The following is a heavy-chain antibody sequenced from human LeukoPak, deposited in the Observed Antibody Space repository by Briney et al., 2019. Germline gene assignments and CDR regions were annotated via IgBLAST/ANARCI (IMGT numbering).Heavy chain of an antibody. CDR3: AKSWGPDYGDYLYYFDY. V-gene: IGHV3-30*18. D-gene: IGHD4-17*01. CDR2: ISYDGRNI. J-gene: IGHJ4*02. Sequence: GGSLRLSCAASGFTFSSHGMHWVRQAPGKGLEWVAVISYDGRNIYYADSVKGRFTISRDNSKNTLYLQMNSLRTEDTAVYYCAKSWGPDYGDYLYYFDYWGQGTLVTVSS. CDR1: GFTFSSHG.